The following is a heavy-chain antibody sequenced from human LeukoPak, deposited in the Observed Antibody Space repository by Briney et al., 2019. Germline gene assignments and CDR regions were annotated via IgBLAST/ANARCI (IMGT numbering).Heavy chain of an antibody. J-gene: IGHJ4*02. CDR3: ARDPGYSYGRANAHFDY. Sequence: GASVKVSCKASGHTFTGFYMHWVRQAPGQGLEWMGWINPNSGGTNYAQKFQGRVTMTRDTSISTGYMELSRLRSDDTAVYYCARDPGYSYGRANAHFDYWGQGTLVTVSS. V-gene: IGHV1-2*02. CDR1: GHTFTGFY. D-gene: IGHD5-18*01. CDR2: INPNSGGT.